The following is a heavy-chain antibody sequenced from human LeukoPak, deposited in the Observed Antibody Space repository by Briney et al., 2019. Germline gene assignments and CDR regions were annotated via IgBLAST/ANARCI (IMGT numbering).Heavy chain of an antibody. V-gene: IGHV4-59*01. CDR2: IYYSGST. Sequence: SETLSLTCTVSGGSINSYYWSWIRQPPGKGLEWIGYIYYSGSTNYNPSLKSRVTISVHTSKNQFSLKLSSVTAADTAVYSCARLTGYSSESWFDPWGQGTLVTVSS. D-gene: IGHD3-9*01. J-gene: IGHJ5*02. CDR1: GGSINSYY. CDR3: ARLTGYSSESWFDP.